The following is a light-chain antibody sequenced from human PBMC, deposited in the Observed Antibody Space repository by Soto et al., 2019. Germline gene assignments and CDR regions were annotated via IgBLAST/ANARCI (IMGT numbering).Light chain of an antibody. V-gene: IGKV1-39*01. CDR2: AAS. CDR3: QQSYSTPPS. Sequence: DIQMTQSPSSLSASVGDRVTITCRASQSISSYLNWYQQKPGKAPKLLMYAASSLQSGVPSRFSGSGSGTDFTLTISSLQPEDFATYYCQQSYSTPPSFGQGTKLEIK. J-gene: IGKJ2*01. CDR1: QSISSY.